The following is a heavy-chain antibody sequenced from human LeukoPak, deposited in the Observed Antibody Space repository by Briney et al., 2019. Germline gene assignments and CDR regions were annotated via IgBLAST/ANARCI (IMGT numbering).Heavy chain of an antibody. V-gene: IGHV3-53*05. CDR1: GLTVSDNY. CDR2: IYSGGST. CDR3: AKGRTIFGVVTKPDAFDI. J-gene: IGHJ3*02. D-gene: IGHD3-3*01. Sequence: PGGSLRLSCAASGLTVSDNYMTWVRQAPGKGLEWVSLIYSGGSTFYADSVKGRFTISRDNAKNSLYLQMNSLRAEDMALYYCAKGRTIFGVVTKPDAFDIWGQGTMVTVSS.